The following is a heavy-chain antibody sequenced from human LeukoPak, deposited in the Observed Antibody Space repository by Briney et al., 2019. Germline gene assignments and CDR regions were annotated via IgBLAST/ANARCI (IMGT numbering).Heavy chain of an antibody. J-gene: IGHJ2*01. CDR3: AKSMTLQWRGFFDL. V-gene: IGHV3-30-3*02. CDR1: GFTFSSYA. CDR2: ISYDGSNK. Sequence: GGSLRLSCAASGFTFSSYALHWVRQAPGKGLEWVAVISYDGSNKYYADSVKGRFTISRDNSKNTLYLQKNSLRADDTAIYYCAKSMTLQWRGFFDLWGRGTHVTVSS. D-gene: IGHD6-19*01.